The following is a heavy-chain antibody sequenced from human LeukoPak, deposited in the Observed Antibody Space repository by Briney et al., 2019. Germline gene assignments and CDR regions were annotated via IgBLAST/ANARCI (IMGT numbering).Heavy chain of an antibody. CDR3: ARRSGSYPWFDAFDI. CDR2: IIPILGIA. V-gene: IGHV1-69*10. CDR1: GGTFSSYA. Sequence: ASVKVSCKASGGTFSSYAISWVRQAPGQGLEWMGRIIPILGIANYAQKFQGRVTITADKSTSTAYMELSSLRSEDTAVYYCARRSGSYPWFDAFDIWGQGTMVTVPS. J-gene: IGHJ3*02. D-gene: IGHD1-26*01.